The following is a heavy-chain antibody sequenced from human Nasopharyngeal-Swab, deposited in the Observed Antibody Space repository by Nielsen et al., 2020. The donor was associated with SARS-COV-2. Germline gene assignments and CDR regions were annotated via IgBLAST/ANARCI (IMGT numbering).Heavy chain of an antibody. Sequence: PETLSLTCAVYGGSFSGYYWSWIRQPPGKGLEWIGEINHSGSTNYNPSLKSRVTISVDTSKNQFSLKLSSVTAADTAVYYCARGSGYSSGWYRGYYYYYGMDVWGQGTTVTVSS. D-gene: IGHD6-19*01. CDR3: ARGSGYSSGWYRGYYYYYGMDV. CDR1: GGSFSGYY. CDR2: INHSGST. V-gene: IGHV4-34*01. J-gene: IGHJ6*02.